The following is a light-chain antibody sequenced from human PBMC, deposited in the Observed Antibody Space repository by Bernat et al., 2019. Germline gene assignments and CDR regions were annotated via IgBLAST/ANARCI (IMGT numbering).Light chain of an antibody. CDR2: DVS. V-gene: IGLV2-14*03. CDR3: SSYAISSTWV. J-gene: IGLJ3*02. Sequence: QSALTQPASVSGSPGQSITISCTGTSSDVGGYNYVSWYQHYPGKAPKLMIYDVSHRPSGVSDRFSGSKSGNTASLTISGLQAEDEADYYCSSYAISSTWVFGGGTKLTVL. CDR1: SSDVGGYNY.